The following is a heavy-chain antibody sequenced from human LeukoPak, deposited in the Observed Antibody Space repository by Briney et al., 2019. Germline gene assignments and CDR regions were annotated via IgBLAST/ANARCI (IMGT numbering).Heavy chain of an antibody. J-gene: IGHJ2*01. CDR2: IYYSGST. Sequence: SETLSLTCTVSGGSISSGDYYWSWIRQPPGKGLEWIGYIYYSGSTYYNPSLKSRVTISVDTSKNQFSLKLSSVTAADTAVYYCARDPRRLRRSNWYFDLWGRGTLVTVSP. CDR3: ARDPRRLRRSNWYFDL. D-gene: IGHD6-25*01. V-gene: IGHV4-30-4*01. CDR1: GGSISSGDYY.